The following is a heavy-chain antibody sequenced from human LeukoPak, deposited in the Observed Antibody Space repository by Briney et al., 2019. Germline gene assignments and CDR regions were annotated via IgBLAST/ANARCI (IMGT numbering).Heavy chain of an antibody. CDR2: IRYDGSNK. J-gene: IGHJ6*03. CDR1: GFTFSRYG. V-gene: IGHV3-30*02. D-gene: IGHD3-22*01. Sequence: PGGSLRLSCAASGFTFSRYGMHWVRQAPGKGLEWVAFIRYDGSNKYYADSVKGRFTISRDNSKNTLYLQMNSLRAEDTAVYYCAKEPFYDSSGYPSDYYYYMDVWGKGTTVTVSS. CDR3: AKEPFYDSSGYPSDYYYYMDV.